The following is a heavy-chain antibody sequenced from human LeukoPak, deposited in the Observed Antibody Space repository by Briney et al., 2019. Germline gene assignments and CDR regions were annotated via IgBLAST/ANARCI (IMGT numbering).Heavy chain of an antibody. J-gene: IGHJ1*01. D-gene: IGHD3-22*01. V-gene: IGHV3-48*03. CDR1: GFTFSRYE. CDR3: ASQYYYDSSGYSHFQH. CDR2: ISSSYTI. Sequence: PGGSLRLSCAASGFTFSRYEMNWVRQAPGKGLEWVSYISSSYTIYYSDSVKGRFTISRDNAKNSLYLQMNSLRAEDTAVYYCASQYYYDSSGYSHFQHWGQGSLVTVSS.